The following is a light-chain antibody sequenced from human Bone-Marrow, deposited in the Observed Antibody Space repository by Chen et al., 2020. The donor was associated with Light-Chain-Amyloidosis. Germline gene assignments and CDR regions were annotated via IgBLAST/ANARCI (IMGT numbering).Light chain of an antibody. CDR1: QSINKW. V-gene: IGKV1-5*03. CDR2: KSS. Sequence: DIQMTQSPSTLSASDGDRVTITCRASQSINKWLAWYQQKPGKAPKLLLYKSSALERRVPSKFSGSGSGTEFTLTISSLQPDDFATYYFQQYNNLPWTFGRGTKVEI. J-gene: IGKJ1*01. CDR3: QQYNNLPWT.